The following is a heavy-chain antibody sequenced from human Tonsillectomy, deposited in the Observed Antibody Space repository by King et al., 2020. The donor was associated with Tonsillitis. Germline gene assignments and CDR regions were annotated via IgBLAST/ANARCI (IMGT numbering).Heavy chain of an antibody. J-gene: IGHJ4*02. CDR2: ISHDGSNI. CDR1: GFTFTTYA. V-gene: IGHV3-30-3*01. D-gene: IGHD6-13*01. Sequence: VQLVESGGGVVQPGTSLRLSCAASGFTFTTYAMHWVRQAPGKGLEWLAVISHDGSNIYYADSVKGRFTIYRDNSKKTLYLQLNSLRAEDTAIYYCARAGFSSSWYAAYFDYWGQGSLVTVSS. CDR3: ARAGFSSSWYAAYFDY.